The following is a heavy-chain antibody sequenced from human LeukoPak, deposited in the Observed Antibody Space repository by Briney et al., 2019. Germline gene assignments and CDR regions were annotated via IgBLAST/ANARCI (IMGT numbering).Heavy chain of an antibody. CDR1: GGSVSSTSYY. CDR3: ARQGFRSTWFDP. CDR2: FYYSGSS. V-gene: IGHV4-39*01. Sequence: SETLSLTCTVSGGSVSSTSYYWGWIRQPPGKGLEWIGSFYYSGSSYYNPSLKSRVTVSVDPSKNQFSLKVNSVTAADTAVYYCARQGFRSTWFDPWGQGTLVTVSS. J-gene: IGHJ5*02.